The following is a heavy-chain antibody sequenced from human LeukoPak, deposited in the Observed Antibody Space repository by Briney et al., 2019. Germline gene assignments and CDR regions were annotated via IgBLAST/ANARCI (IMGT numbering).Heavy chain of an antibody. D-gene: IGHD5-24*01. CDR2: ISSSGSTI. CDR1: GFTFSSYE. J-gene: IGHJ4*02. CDR3: ARGRVGDGYRMPSFDY. Sequence: GGSLRLSCAASGFTFSSYEMNWVRQAPGKGLEWVSYISSSGSTIYYADSVKGRFTISRDNAKNSLYLQMNSLRADDTAVYYCARGRVGDGYRMPSFDYWGQGTLVTVSS. V-gene: IGHV3-48*03.